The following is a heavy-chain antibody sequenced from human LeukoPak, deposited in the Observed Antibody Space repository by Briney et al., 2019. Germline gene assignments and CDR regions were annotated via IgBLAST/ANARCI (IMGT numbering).Heavy chain of an antibody. J-gene: IGHJ4*02. CDR3: AREAPPKQAVDY. V-gene: IGHV1-18*01. Sequence: VSVKVSRKASGYTFTSYGISWVRQAPGQGREWMGWISAYNGNTNYAQKLQGRVTMTTDTSTSTAYMELRSLRSDDTAVYYCAREAPPKQAVDYWGQGTLVTVSS. D-gene: IGHD6-25*01. CDR2: ISAYNGNT. CDR1: GYTFTSYG.